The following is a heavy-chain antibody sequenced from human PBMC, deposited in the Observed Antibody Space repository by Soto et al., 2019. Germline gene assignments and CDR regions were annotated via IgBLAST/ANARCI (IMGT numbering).Heavy chain of an antibody. D-gene: IGHD6-6*01. CDR3: ARKGLDYYYGMDV. Sequence: TLSLTCAVSGGSISSGGYSWSWIRQPPGKGLEWIGYIYHSGSTYYNPSLKSRVTISVDRSKNQFSLKLSSVTAADTAVYYCARKGLDYYYGMDVWGQGTTVTVSS. J-gene: IGHJ6*02. CDR2: IYHSGST. CDR1: GGSISSGGYS. V-gene: IGHV4-30-2*01.